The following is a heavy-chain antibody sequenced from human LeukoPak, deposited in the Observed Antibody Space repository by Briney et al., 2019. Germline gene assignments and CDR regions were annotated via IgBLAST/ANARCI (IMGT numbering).Heavy chain of an antibody. D-gene: IGHD3-22*01. Sequence: PGGSLRLSCAASGFTFSSYGMHWVRQAPGKGLEWVAVISYDGSNKYYADSVKGRFTISRDNSKNTLYLQMNSLRAEDTAVYYCAKPQDYDSSGRDAFDIWGQGTMVTVSS. CDR1: GFTFSSYG. CDR2: ISYDGSNK. CDR3: AKPQDYDSSGRDAFDI. J-gene: IGHJ3*02. V-gene: IGHV3-30*18.